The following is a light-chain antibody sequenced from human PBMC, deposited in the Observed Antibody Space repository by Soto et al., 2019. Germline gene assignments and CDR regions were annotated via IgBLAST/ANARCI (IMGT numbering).Light chain of an antibody. V-gene: IGLV2-14*01. CDR3: SSFTGSNTLYV. CDR1: SSDIGSYDF. J-gene: IGLJ1*01. CDR2: EVS. Sequence: SALTQPASVSGSPGQSITISCTGTSSDIGSYDFVSWYQQDPGKAPKLMIYEVSNRPSGVSNRFSGSKSGNTASLTISGLQAEDEADYYCSSFTGSNTLYVFGTGTKVTVL.